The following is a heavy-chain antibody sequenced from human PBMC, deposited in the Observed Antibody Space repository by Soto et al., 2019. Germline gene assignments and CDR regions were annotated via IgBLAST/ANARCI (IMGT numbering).Heavy chain of an antibody. V-gene: IGHV3-33*01. CDR1: GFTFSNYG. D-gene: IGHD6-13*01. J-gene: IGHJ4*02. Sequence: QVQLVESGGGMVQPGRSLRLSCAASGFTFSNYGMHWVRQGPGKGLDWVAVIWFDGSNKYYADSVKGRFTISRDNSENMLYLQINSLRAEDTALYYCVRGAYISSHWGIDHWCQGTLLTVSS. CDR3: VRGAYISSHWGIDH. CDR2: IWFDGSNK.